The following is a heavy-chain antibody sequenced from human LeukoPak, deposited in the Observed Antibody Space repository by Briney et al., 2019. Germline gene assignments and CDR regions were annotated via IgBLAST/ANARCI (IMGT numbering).Heavy chain of an antibody. CDR3: ATSLAYSAMDV. D-gene: IGHD6-6*01. J-gene: IGHJ6*02. Sequence: PGGSLRLSCAASGFTSSDHYMDWVRQAPGKGLDWVGRIRNKAKSYTPEFAASAKGRFTISRDDSKNSLYLQMNSLKTEDTAVYYCATSLAYSAMDVWGQGTTVTVSS. V-gene: IGHV3-72*01. CDR1: GFTSSDHY. CDR2: IRNKAKSYTP.